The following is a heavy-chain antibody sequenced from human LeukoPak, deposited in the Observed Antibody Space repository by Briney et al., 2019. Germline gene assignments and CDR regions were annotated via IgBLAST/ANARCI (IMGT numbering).Heavy chain of an antibody. V-gene: IGHV1-24*01. CDR2: FDPEHGET. J-gene: IGHJ4*02. D-gene: IGHD3-22*01. CDR3: ATLDYYDSSAYYSYY. Sequence: GASVKVSCKVSGYTLTELSIHWVRQAPGKGLEWMGGFDPEHGETIYAQKFQGRVTMTEDTSTDTAYMELSSLRSEDTAVYYCATLDYYDSSAYYSYYWGQGTLVTVSS. CDR1: GYTLTELS.